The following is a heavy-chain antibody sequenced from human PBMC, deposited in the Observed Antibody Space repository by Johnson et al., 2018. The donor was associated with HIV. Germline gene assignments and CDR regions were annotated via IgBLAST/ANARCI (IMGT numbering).Heavy chain of an antibody. CDR1: GFTFSSYG. D-gene: IGHD6-19*01. Sequence: QVQLVESGGGVVQPVGSLRLSCAASGFTFSSYGMHWVRQAPGKGLEWVAFIRYDGSNKYYADSVKGRFTISRDNSKNTLYLQMNSLRAEDTAVYYCAKGGSAVAVAFDVWGQGTMVTVSS. J-gene: IGHJ3*01. CDR2: IRYDGSNK. V-gene: IGHV3-30*02. CDR3: AKGGSAVAVAFDV.